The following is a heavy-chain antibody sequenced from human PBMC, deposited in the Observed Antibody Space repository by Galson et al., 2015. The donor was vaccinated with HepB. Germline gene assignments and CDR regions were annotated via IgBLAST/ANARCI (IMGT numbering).Heavy chain of an antibody. V-gene: IGHV3-11*01. CDR1: ELRFRYYY. J-gene: IGHJ4*02. CDR3: AGSTGWYRVLDY. CDR2: IDRSGDAI. D-gene: IGHD6-19*01. Sequence: SLRLSCAASELRFRYYYMPWIRQAPGKGLEWISYIDRSGDAIYYADSVKGRFAISRDHAETSLYLQMNILRAEDTAVYYCAGSTGWYRVLDYWGRGTLVTVSS.